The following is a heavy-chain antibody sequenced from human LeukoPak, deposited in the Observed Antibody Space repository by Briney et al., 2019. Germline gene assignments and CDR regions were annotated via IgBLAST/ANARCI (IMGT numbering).Heavy chain of an antibody. V-gene: IGHV1-69*13. CDR1: RCTFSSYA. CDR3: ARVGNSRLFDY. Sequence: ASVKVSCKASRCTFSSYAISWVRQAPGQGLEWMGGIIPIFGTANYAQKFQGRVTITADESTSTAYMELSSLRSEDTAVYYCARVGNSRLFDYWGQGTLVTVSS. J-gene: IGHJ4*02. D-gene: IGHD4-23*01. CDR2: IIPIFGTA.